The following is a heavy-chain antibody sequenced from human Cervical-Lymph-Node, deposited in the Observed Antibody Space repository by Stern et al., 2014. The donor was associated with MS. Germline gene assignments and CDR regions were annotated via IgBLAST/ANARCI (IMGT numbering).Heavy chain of an antibody. CDR1: GYSFTSYW. CDR3: ASNIVGRPH. CDR2: LYPDDSDT. D-gene: IGHD6-6*01. J-gene: IGHJ4*02. V-gene: IGHV5-51*03. Sequence: VQLVQSGAEVKKPGESLKISCKGSGYSFTSYWIGWVRQMTGKGLEWMGLLYPDDSDTRYSPSFQGPVTISACRTISTADLQWNSLKASDAAMYYCASNIVGRPHWVQGTLVTVSS.